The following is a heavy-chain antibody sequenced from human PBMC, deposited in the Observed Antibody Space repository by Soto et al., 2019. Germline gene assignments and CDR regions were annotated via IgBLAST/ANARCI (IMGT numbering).Heavy chain of an antibody. J-gene: IGHJ4*02. Sequence: PSETLSLTCTVSGGSISSYYWGWIRQPPGKGLEWIGYIYYSGSTNYNPSLKSRVTISVDTSKNQFSLKLSSVTAADTAVYYCASSPPGIAVAGTPLDYWGQGTLVTV. CDR2: IYYSGST. V-gene: IGHV4-59*08. CDR1: GGSISSYY. D-gene: IGHD6-19*01. CDR3: ASSPPGIAVAGTPLDY.